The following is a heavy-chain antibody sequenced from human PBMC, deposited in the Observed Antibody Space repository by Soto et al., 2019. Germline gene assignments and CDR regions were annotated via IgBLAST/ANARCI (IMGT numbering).Heavy chain of an antibody. CDR2: ISLYSDGT. CDR1: GYTFSNYG. J-gene: IGHJ5*02. CDR3: ARVVPGAEAWFGP. Sequence: ASVKVSCKTSGYTFSNYGITWVRQAPGQPLEWLGWISLYSDGTNYAQKFQGRVSMTTDTSTTTAYMELRSLRSDATAVYYCARVVPGAEAWFGPWGQGTLVTVSS. D-gene: IGHD2-2*01. V-gene: IGHV1-18*01.